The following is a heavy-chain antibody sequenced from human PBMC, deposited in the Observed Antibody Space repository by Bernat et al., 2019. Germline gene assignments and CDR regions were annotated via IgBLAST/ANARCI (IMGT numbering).Heavy chain of an antibody. CDR3: ARDRTRRQYYDILTGKDY. V-gene: IGHV3-30*03. Sequence: VQLVESGGGLVQPGGSLRLSCAASGFTFSSYSMNWVRQAPGKGLEWVAVISYDGSNKYYADSVKGRFTISRDNSKITLYLQMNSLRAEDTAVYYCARDRTRRQYYDILTGKDYWGQGTLVTVSS. D-gene: IGHD3-9*01. CDR2: ISYDGSNK. CDR1: GFTFSSYS. J-gene: IGHJ4*02.